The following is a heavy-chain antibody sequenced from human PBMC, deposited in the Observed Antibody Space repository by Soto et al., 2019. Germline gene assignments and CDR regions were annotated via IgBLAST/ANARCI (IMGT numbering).Heavy chain of an antibody. D-gene: IGHD1-26*01. Sequence: QITLKESGPTLVKPTQTLTLTCTFSGFSLPTDRVGVGWIRQPPGKALEWLAVIYWDDSKTYRPSLKGRLTITQDASKKPAALTTPDMDSADTDTYYCAHAYGGRSLYWGQGTLVSVSS. CDR1: GFSLPTDRVG. CDR2: IYWDDSK. J-gene: IGHJ4*02. V-gene: IGHV2-5*02. CDR3: AHAYGGRSLY.